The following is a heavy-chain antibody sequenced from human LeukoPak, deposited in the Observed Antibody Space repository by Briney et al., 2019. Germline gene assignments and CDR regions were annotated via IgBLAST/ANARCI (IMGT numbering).Heavy chain of an antibody. CDR3: ARSDWFDP. CDR1: GFNLSSYW. Sequence: GGSLRLSCVASGFNLSSYWMHWVGQAPGKGLVWVSRSKGDGSSTSYADSVKGRFTISRDNTKNTLYLQMNSLRAEDTAVYYCARSDWFDPWGQGTLVTVSS. CDR2: SKGDGSST. J-gene: IGHJ5*02. V-gene: IGHV3-74*01.